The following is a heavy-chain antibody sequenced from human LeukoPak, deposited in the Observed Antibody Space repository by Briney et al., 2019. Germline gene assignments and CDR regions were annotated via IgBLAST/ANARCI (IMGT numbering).Heavy chain of an antibody. Sequence: SETLSLTCTVSGGSISSYYWSWIRQPPGKGLEWIGYIYYSGSTNHNPSLKSRVTISVDTSKNQFSLKLSSVTAADTAVYYCAREGQPNKQIAAAWKHAFDIWGQGTMVTVSS. V-gene: IGHV4-59*01. J-gene: IGHJ3*02. CDR3: AREGQPNKQIAAAWKHAFDI. CDR1: GGSISSYY. CDR2: IYYSGST. D-gene: IGHD6-13*01.